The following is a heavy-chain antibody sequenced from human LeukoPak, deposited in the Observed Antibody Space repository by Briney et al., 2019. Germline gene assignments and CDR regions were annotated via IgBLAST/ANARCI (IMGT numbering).Heavy chain of an antibody. CDR1: GFTFSSYW. D-gene: IGHD2-2*01. CDR3: ARVYCSTTRCYEAFDI. J-gene: IGHJ3*02. Sequence: GGSLRLSCAASGFTFSSYWMSWVRQAPGKGLEWVSGISGSGGYTYYADSVKGRFTISRDNAKNSLYLQMNSLRAEDTAVYYCARVYCSTTRCYEAFDIWGQGTMVTVSS. V-gene: IGHV3-21*01. CDR2: ISGSGGYT.